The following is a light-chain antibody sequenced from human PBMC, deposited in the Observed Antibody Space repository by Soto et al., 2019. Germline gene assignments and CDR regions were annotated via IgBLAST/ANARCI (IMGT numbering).Light chain of an antibody. Sequence: DIQMTQSPSSVSASEGDRVTITCRASQDINSWLTWYQQKPGKAPKVLIYIASRLQPGVPSRFSGRGSGTDFSLTISNLQPEDFATYFCQQSKSFPLTFGGGTKVEIK. CDR3: QQSKSFPLT. V-gene: IGKV1-12*01. CDR2: IAS. CDR1: QDINSW. J-gene: IGKJ4*01.